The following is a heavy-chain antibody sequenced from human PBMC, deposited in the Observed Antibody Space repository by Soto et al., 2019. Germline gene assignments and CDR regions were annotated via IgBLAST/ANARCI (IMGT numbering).Heavy chain of an antibody. CDR3: ARHSVALRKNNWFDP. CDR2: IFYLGSS. D-gene: IGHD2-15*01. Sequence: SETLSLTCTVSGDSIISSDFYWGWVRQPPGKGLEWIGSIFYLGSSYYNPSLKSRVTMSVDTSKNQFSLRLKSVTAADTAVYFCARHSVALRKNNWFDPWGQGIMVTVSS. J-gene: IGHJ5*02. CDR1: GDSIISSDFY. V-gene: IGHV4-39*01.